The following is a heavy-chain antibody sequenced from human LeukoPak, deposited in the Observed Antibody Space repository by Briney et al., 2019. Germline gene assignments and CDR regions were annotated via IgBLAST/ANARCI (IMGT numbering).Heavy chain of an antibody. CDR3: AKEIDDTSGWNDY. CDR2: LSGSGVNT. Sequence: GGSLRLSCAASGFTFSNAYMNWVRQAPGKGLEWVSVLSGSGVNTYYADSVKGRFTISRDNSKNTLYLQMNSLRAEDTAIYYCAKEIDDTSGWNDYWGQGTLVTVSS. D-gene: IGHD3-22*01. CDR1: GFTFSNAY. J-gene: IGHJ4*02. V-gene: IGHV3-23*01.